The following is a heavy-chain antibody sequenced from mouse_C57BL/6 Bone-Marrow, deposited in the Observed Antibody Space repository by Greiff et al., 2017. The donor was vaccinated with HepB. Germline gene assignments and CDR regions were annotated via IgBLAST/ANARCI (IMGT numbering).Heavy chain of an antibody. CDR1: GYTFTNYW. J-gene: IGHJ4*01. CDR2: IYPGGGYT. Sequence: QVQLQQSGAELVRPGTSVKMSCKASGYTFTNYWIGWAKQRPGHGLAWIGDIYPGGGYTNYNEKFKGKATLTADKSSSTAYMQFSSLTSEDAAIYYCARRTYYAMDYWGQGTSVTVSS. CDR3: ARRTYYAMDY. V-gene: IGHV1-63*01.